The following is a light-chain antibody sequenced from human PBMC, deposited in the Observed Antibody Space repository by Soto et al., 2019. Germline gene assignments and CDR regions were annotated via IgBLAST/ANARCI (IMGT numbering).Light chain of an antibody. CDR1: SGHSSYA. J-gene: IGLJ3*02. CDR2: LNSDGSH. V-gene: IGLV4-69*01. CDR3: QTWGTGIWV. Sequence: QPVLTQSPSASASLGTSVKLTCTLSSGHSSYAIAWHQQQPEKGPRYLMKLNSDGSHSKGDGMPDRFSGSSSGAERYLTISSLQSEDEADYYCQTWGTGIWVFGGGTKLPVL.